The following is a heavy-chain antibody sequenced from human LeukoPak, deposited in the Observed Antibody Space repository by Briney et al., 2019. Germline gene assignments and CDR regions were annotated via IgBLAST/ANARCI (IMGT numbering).Heavy chain of an antibody. D-gene: IGHD2-2*01. Sequence: SETLSLTCTVSGGSISSSSYYWGWIRQPPGKGLEWIGSIYYSGSPYYNPSLKSRVIISVDTSKNQFSLKLSSVTAADTAVYYCARRAYCSSTSCYWNDYWGQGTLVTVSS. CDR3: ARRAYCSSTSCYWNDY. V-gene: IGHV4-39*01. J-gene: IGHJ4*02. CDR2: IYYSGSP. CDR1: GGSISSSSYY.